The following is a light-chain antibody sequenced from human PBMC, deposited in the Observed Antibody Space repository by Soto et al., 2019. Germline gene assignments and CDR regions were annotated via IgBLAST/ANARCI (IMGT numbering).Light chain of an antibody. J-gene: IGKJ2*01. Sequence: EIVMTQSPVTLSVSPGERATLSCRANQSVSNHLAWYQQKPGQAPRLLIYGASTRAIGIPARFSGSGSGTEFTLTISSLQSEDFAVYYCQQYNNWPPRTFGQGTKLEIK. V-gene: IGKV3-15*01. CDR2: GAS. CDR1: QSVSNH. CDR3: QQYNNWPPRT.